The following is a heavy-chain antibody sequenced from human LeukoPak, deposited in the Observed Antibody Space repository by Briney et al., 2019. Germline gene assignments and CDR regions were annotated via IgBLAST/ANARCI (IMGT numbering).Heavy chain of an antibody. CDR3: ARVVTGYYIGPGTYWYFDL. D-gene: IGHD3-9*01. CDR2: IYTSGST. Sequence: SETLSLTCTVSGGSISSYYWSWIRQPAGKGLEWIGRIYTSGSTNYNPSLKSRVAMSVDTSKNQFSLQLNSVTPEDTAVYYCARVVTGYYIGPGTYWYFDLWGRGTLVTVSS. J-gene: IGHJ2*01. V-gene: IGHV4-4*07. CDR1: GGSISSYY.